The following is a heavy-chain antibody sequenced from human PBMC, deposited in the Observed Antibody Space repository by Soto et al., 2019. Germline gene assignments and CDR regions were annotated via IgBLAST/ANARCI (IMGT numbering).Heavy chain of an antibody. D-gene: IGHD6-19*01. V-gene: IGHV1-3*01. CDR1: GYTFTSYA. CDR3: ARDLGSSGWYYYYYGMDV. Sequence: ASVKVSCKASGYTFTSYAMHWVRQAPGQRLEWMGWINAGNGNTKYSQKFQGRVTITRDTSASTAYMELSSLRSEDAAVYYCARDLGSSGWYYYYYGMDVWGQGTTVTASS. J-gene: IGHJ6*02. CDR2: INAGNGNT.